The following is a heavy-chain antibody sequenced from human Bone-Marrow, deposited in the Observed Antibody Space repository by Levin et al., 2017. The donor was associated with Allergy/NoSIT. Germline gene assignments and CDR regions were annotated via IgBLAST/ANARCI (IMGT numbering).Heavy chain of an antibody. J-gene: IGHJ4*02. D-gene: IGHD2-15*01. CDR3: AFCSGGSCYDY. Sequence: GESLKISCAASGFTFSSYSMNWVRQAPGKGLEWVSSISSSSSYIYYADSVKGRFTISRDNAKNSLYLQMNSLRAEDTAVYYCAFCSGGSCYDYWGQGTLVTVSS. CDR1: GFTFSSYS. V-gene: IGHV3-21*01. CDR2: ISSSSSYI.